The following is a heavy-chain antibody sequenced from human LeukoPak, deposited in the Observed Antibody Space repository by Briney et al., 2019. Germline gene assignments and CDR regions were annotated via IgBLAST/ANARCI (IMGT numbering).Heavy chain of an antibody. V-gene: IGHV3-21*01. CDR1: GFTFGSYG. CDR2: ISSSSSYI. Sequence: PGGSLRLSFAASGFTFGSYGMNWVRQAPGKGLAWVSSISSSSSYIYYADSVKGRFTISRDNAKNSLYLQMNSLRVEDTAVYYCARGKGGAARSWGQGTLVTVSS. D-gene: IGHD6-6*01. J-gene: IGHJ5*02. CDR3: ARGKGGAARS.